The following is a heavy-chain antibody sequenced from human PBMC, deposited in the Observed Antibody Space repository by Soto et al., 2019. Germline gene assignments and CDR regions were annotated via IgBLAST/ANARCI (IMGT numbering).Heavy chain of an antibody. V-gene: IGHV3-7*01. CDR1: GFTFSSFW. CDR2: IKQDGSEK. J-gene: IGHJ4*02. Sequence: GGSLRLSCTASGFTFSSFWMSWVRQAPGKGLEWVANIKQDGSEKYYVDSVKGRFTISRDNAKNSLYLQMNSLRGEDTAMYYCARDLGQLGFWGQGTLVTVSS. D-gene: IGHD2-2*01. CDR3: ARDLGQLGF.